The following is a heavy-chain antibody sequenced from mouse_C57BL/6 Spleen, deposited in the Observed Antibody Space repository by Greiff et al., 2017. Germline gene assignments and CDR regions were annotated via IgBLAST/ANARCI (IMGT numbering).Heavy chain of an antibody. CDR3: AREKLGGYFDY. D-gene: IGHD4-1*01. CDR1: GYSITSGYD. V-gene: IGHV3-1*01. Sequence: EVQLQQSGPGMVKPSQSLSLTCTVTGYSITSGYDWHWIRHFPGNKLEWMGYISYSGSTNYNPSLKSRISITHDTSKNHFFLKLNSVTTEDTATYYCAREKLGGYFDYWGQGTTLTVSS. J-gene: IGHJ2*01. CDR2: ISYSGST.